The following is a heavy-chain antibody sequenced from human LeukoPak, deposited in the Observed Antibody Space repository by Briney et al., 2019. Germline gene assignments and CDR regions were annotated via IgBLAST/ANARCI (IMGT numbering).Heavy chain of an antibody. CDR1: GFTFSDYG. D-gene: IGHD3-10*01. V-gene: IGHV3-30*18. CDR2: ISYDGGNK. CDR3: AKVFEVRGARRPKDY. J-gene: IGHJ4*02. Sequence: GRSLRLSCAASGFTFSDYGMHWVRQAPGKGLEWVALISYDGGNKFYADSVRDRFTISRDNSKNTLFLQMNSLRIEETAVYYCAKVFEVRGARRPKDYWGQGTLVIVSS.